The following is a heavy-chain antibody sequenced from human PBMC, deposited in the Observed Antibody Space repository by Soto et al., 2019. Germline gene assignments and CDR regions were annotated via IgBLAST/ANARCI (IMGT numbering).Heavy chain of an antibody. CDR3: ARGSWVTMIVVVSPHAFDI. Sequence: QVQLQQWGAGLLTPSETLSLTCAVYGVAFSGYYWSWIRHHPGKGLEWIGEINHSGRTNYNPSLKSLVTISVDTSKNQFSLKLSFVTAAYTAVYYCARGSWVTMIVVVSPHAFDIWGQGTMVTVSS. J-gene: IGHJ3*02. D-gene: IGHD3-22*01. CDR1: GVAFSGYY. V-gene: IGHV4-34*01. CDR2: INHSGRT.